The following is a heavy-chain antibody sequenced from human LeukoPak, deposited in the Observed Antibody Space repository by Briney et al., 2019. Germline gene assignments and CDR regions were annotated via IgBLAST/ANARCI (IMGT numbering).Heavy chain of an antibody. D-gene: IGHD6-19*01. V-gene: IGHV1-46*01. CDR1: GYTFTSYH. CDR3: ASTSQPYSSGWYYLDY. J-gene: IGHJ4*02. CDR2: INPSGGST. Sequence: ASVKVSCKASGYTFTSYHMHWVRQAPGQGLEWMGIINPSGGSTSYAQKFQGRVTMTTDMSTSTVYMELSSLRSEDTAVYYCASTSQPYSSGWYYLDYWGQGTLVTVSS.